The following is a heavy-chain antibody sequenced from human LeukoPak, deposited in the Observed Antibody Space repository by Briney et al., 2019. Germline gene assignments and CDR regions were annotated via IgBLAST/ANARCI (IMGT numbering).Heavy chain of an antibody. CDR3: ARDREGYYDSSGYYVPGYFDY. V-gene: IGHV3-33*08. D-gene: IGHD3-22*01. CDR2: IWYDGSNK. J-gene: IGHJ4*02. Sequence: GGSLRLSCAASGFTFSSYSMNWVRQAPGKGLECVAVIWYDGSNKYYADSVKGRFTISRDNSKNTLYLQMNSLRAEDTAVYYCARDREGYYDSSGYYVPGYFDYWGQGTLVTVSS. CDR1: GFTFSSYS.